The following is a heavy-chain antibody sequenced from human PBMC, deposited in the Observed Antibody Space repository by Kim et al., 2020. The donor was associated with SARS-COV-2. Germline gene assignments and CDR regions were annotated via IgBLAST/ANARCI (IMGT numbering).Heavy chain of an antibody. CDR2: ISYDGSNK. V-gene: IGHV3-33*05. D-gene: IGHD3-10*01. CDR1: GFTFSSYG. Sequence: GGSLRLSCAASGFTFSSYGMHWVRQAPGKGLEWVAVISYDGSNKYYADSVKGRFTISRDNSKHTLYLQMSSLRAEDTAVYYCARDHPITMVRGVIITGAFSIWGRGTMITVSS. J-gene: IGHJ3*02. CDR3: ARDHPITMVRGVIITGAFSI.